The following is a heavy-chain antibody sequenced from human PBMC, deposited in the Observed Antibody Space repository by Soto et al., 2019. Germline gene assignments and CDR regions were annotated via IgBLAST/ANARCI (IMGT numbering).Heavy chain of an antibody. D-gene: IGHD2-8*01. Sequence: SETLSLTCAVSGASMDSSNWWNWVRQAPGKGLEWIGEIYHSGNTRYNPSLRSRVTILIDKSKNQFSLNVISVTAADTAVYYCARAPQALSNPGIWGQGTMVTVSS. CDR3: ARAPQALSNPGI. V-gene: IGHV4-4*02. CDR2: IYHSGNT. CDR1: GASMDSSNW. J-gene: IGHJ3*02.